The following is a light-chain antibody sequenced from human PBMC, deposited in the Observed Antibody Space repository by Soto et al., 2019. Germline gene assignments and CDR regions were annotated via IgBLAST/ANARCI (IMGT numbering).Light chain of an antibody. Sequence: DIQMTQSPSSLSASVGDRVTITCRASQGISYYLAWYQQKPGKVPKLLIFAASTLQSGVPSRFSGSGSGTDFTLAISSLQPDDVATYYCQKYNIAPWTFGPGTKVEIK. CDR3: QKYNIAPWT. J-gene: IGKJ1*01. CDR1: QGISYY. CDR2: AAS. V-gene: IGKV1-27*01.